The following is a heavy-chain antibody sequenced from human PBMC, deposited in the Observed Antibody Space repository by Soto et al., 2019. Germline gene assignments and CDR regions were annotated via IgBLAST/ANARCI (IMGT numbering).Heavy chain of an antibody. CDR3: VMVDNYVTPTPQDV. D-gene: IGHD3-16*01. CDR1: GYIFVNYG. CDR2: ISPYTGNT. V-gene: IGHV1-18*01. Sequence: QVQLVQSGDEVKKPGASVKVSCKASGYIFVNYGIAWVRQAPGQGLGWMGWISPYTGNTHAATKVQGRLTMTTDTSASKASMDLGSLTSDDTAVYYCVMVDNYVTPTPQDVWGQGTTVTVSS. J-gene: IGHJ6*02.